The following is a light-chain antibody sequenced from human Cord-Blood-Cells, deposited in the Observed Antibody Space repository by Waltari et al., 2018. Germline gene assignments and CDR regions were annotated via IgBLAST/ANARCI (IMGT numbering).Light chain of an antibody. V-gene: IGLV2-23*03. CDR1: SSDVGSYNL. Sequence: QSALTQPASVSGSPGQSITIPCTGTSSDVGSYNLVSWYQQHPGKAPKLMIYKGSKRPSGVSNRFSGSKSGNTASLTISGLQAEDEADYYCCSYAGSSTFEVFGGGTKLTVL. CDR2: KGS. CDR3: CSYAGSSTFEV. J-gene: IGLJ2*01.